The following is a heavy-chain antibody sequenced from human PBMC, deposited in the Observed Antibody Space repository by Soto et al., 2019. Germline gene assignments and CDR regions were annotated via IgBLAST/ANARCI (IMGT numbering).Heavy chain of an antibody. D-gene: IGHD6-6*01. CDR1: GFTFSNAW. CDR2: IKSKTDGGTT. CDR3: TTDEYHSSYATDV. J-gene: IGHJ6*02. Sequence: LRLSCAASGFTFSNAWMSWVRQAPGKGLEWVGRIKSKTDGGTTDYAAPVKGRFTISRDDSKNTLYLQMNSLKTEGTAVYYCTTDEYHSSYATDVWGPGTTVTVSS. V-gene: IGHV3-15*01.